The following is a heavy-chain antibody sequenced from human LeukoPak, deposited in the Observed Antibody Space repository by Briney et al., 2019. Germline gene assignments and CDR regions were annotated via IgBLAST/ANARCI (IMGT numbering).Heavy chain of an antibody. V-gene: IGHV4-39*07. CDR1: GGSISSSSYY. CDR2: IYYSGST. Sequence: SKTLSLTCTVSGGSISSSSYYWGWIRQPPGKGLEWIGSIYYSGSTYYNPSLKSRVTISVDTSKNQFSLKLSSVTAADTAVYYCASHYDSSGPPRYWGQGTLVTVSS. CDR3: ASHYDSSGPPRY. D-gene: IGHD3-22*01. J-gene: IGHJ4*02.